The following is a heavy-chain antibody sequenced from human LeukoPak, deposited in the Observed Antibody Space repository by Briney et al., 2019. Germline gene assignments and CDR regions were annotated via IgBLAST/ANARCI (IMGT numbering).Heavy chain of an antibody. CDR2: IYLGDSDT. D-gene: IGHD1-14*01. V-gene: IGHV5-51*01. CDR1: GFSFTTHW. Sequence: GESLRISCKGSGFSFTTHWIAWVRQMPGKGLEWMGIIYLGDSDTRYSPSFQGQVTITADKSIGTAYLQWSSLKASDTAMYCCARHPRPDWYFDLWGRGTLVTVSS. CDR3: ARHPRPDWYFDL. J-gene: IGHJ2*01.